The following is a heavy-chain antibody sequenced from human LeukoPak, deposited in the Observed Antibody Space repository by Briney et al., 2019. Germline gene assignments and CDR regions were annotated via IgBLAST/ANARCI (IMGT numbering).Heavy chain of an antibody. Sequence: SQTLSLTCTVSGGSISSGIYYWIWIRQPAGKGLEWIGRIYTSGSTNYNPSLKSRVTISVDTSKNQFSLKLSSVTAADTVVYYCARGGYCGGDCYFYYWGQGTLVTVSS. CDR1: GGSISSGIYY. J-gene: IGHJ4*02. D-gene: IGHD2-21*02. CDR2: IYTSGST. V-gene: IGHV4-61*02. CDR3: ARGGYCGGDCYFYY.